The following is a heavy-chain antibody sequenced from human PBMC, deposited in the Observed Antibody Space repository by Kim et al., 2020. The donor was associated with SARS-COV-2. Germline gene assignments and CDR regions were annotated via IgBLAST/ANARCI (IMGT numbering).Heavy chain of an antibody. Sequence: GGSLRLSCAASGFTFSSYAMHWVRQAPGKGLEWVAVISYDGSNKYYADSVKGRFTISRDNSKNTLYLQMNSLRAEDTAVYYCARPASGSYQSAFYIWGQGTMVTVSS. CDR2: ISYDGSNK. D-gene: IGHD1-26*01. CDR3: ARPASGSYQSAFYI. CDR1: GFTFSSYA. J-gene: IGHJ3*02. V-gene: IGHV3-30*04.